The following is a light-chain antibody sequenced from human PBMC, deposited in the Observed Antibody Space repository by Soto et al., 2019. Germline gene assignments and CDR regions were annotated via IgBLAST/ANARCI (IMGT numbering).Light chain of an antibody. V-gene: IGKV1D-12*01. CDR3: QQAYSFPIT. CDR2: AAS. CDR1: QDIAAY. J-gene: IGKJ5*01. Sequence: DIQVTQSPSSVSASVGDRVTITCRASQDIAAYLAWYQHKPGRAPELLIHAASSLQSGVPSRFSGSGSGTDFTLTINSLQPEDFATYYCQQAYSFPITFDQGTRLDI.